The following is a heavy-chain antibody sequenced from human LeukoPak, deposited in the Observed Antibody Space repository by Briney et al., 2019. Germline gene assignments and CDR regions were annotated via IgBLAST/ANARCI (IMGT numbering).Heavy chain of an antibody. CDR3: ARGAHGSSWSPYYFDY. CDR1: GFTFSSYS. CDR2: ISSSSSYI. D-gene: IGHD6-13*01. V-gene: IGHV3-21*01. J-gene: IGHJ4*02. Sequence: GGSLRLSCAASGFTFSSYSMNWVRQAPGKGLEWVSSISSSSSYIYYADSVKGRFTISRDNAKNSLYLQMNSLRAEDTAVYYCARGAHGSSWSPYYFDYWGQGTLVTVSS.